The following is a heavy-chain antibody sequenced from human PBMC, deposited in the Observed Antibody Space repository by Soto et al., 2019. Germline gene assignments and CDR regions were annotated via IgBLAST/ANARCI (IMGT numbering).Heavy chain of an antibody. CDR2: IGVSHSHI. CDR1: GFTFSSYN. Sequence: GGSLRLSCAASGFTFSSYNMNWVRQSPGKGLEWVSAIGVSHSHIHYADSVKGRFTISRDDAKNSLYLQMNSLRAEDTGVYYCATLGGYNFGTADFEYWGPGTLVTVSS. J-gene: IGHJ4*02. V-gene: IGHV3-21*06. CDR3: ATLGGYNFGTADFEY. D-gene: IGHD5-18*01.